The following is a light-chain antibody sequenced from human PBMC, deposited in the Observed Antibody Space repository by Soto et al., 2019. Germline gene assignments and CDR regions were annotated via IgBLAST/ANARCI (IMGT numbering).Light chain of an antibody. CDR2: WAS. Sequence: DIVMTQSPDSLAVSLGERATINCKSSQSVLYSSDNRNYLAWYQQRPGQSPKLILYWASVRESGGPDRFSGSGSGTDFTLTISNVQAEDVAVYYCQQYYRSPLTFGGGTKVEIK. CDR3: QQYYRSPLT. V-gene: IGKV4-1*01. CDR1: QSVLYSSDNRNY. J-gene: IGKJ4*01.